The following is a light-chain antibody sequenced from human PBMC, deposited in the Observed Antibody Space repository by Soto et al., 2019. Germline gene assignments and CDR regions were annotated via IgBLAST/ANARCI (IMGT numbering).Light chain of an antibody. CDR1: SSEVGSYNY. V-gene: IGLV2-8*01. CDR3: CSYAGTNSLNV. J-gene: IGLJ3*02. Sequence: QSALTQPPSASGSPGRSVTISCTGTSSEVGSYNYVSWYQQHPGKAPKLMIYEVSKRPSGVPDRFSGSKSGNTASLTVSGLQAEDEADYYCCSYAGTNSLNVFGGGTNVTVL. CDR2: EVS.